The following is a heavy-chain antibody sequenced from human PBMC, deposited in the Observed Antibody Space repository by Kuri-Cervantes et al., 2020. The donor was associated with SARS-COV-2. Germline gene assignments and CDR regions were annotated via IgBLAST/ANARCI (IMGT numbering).Heavy chain of an antibody. CDR3: EKAPRWGTVWPRVGYFDL. Sequence: GESLKISCAASGFTFSSYSMNWVRQAPGKGLEWVSSISSSSSYIYYADSVKGRFTISRDNSKNTLYLQMNSLRAEDTAVYYCEKAPRWGTVWPRVGYFDLWGRGTLVTVSS. V-gene: IGHV3-21*04. J-gene: IGHJ2*01. CDR1: GFTFSSYS. CDR2: ISSSSSYI. D-gene: IGHD1-26*01.